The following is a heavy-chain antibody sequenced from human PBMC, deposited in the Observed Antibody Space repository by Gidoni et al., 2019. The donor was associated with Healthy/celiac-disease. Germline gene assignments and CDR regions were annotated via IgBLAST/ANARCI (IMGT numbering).Heavy chain of an antibody. CDR1: GFTFSSYA. CDR2: ISYDGSNK. J-gene: IGHJ4*02. V-gene: IGHV3-30-3*01. Sequence: GGGVVQPGRSLRLSCAASGFTFSSYAMHWVRQAPGKGLEWVAVISYDGSNKYYADSVKGRFTISRDNSKNTLYLQMNSLRAEDTAVYYCARDSRCSGGSCFDYWGQGTLVTVSS. CDR3: ARDSRCSGGSCFDY. D-gene: IGHD2-15*01.